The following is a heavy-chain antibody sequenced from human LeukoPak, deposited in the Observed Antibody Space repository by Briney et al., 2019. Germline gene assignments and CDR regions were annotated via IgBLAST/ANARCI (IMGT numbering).Heavy chain of an antibody. Sequence: GSLGLSCAASGFTFSNYTVHWVRQAPGKGLEWVAVISYDGSNKYYADSVKGRFTISRDNSKNTLYLQMNSLRVEDTAVYYCARSYTSGWSRGFDPWGQGTLVIVSS. CDR1: GFTFSNYT. J-gene: IGHJ5*02. V-gene: IGHV3-30-3*01. D-gene: IGHD6-19*01. CDR3: ARSYTSGWSRGFDP. CDR2: ISYDGSNK.